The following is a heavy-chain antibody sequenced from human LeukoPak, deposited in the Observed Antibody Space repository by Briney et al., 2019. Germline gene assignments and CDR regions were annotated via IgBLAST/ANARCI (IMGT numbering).Heavy chain of an antibody. CDR3: ATFTSGGAFDF. CDR1: GVPISNDY. Sequence: SETLSLTCTVSGVPISNDYWSWIRQPPGKGLEWVAWISYTGSSKYNSSLQSRLTISRDMSNNQLSLRPTSVTAADTAVYYCATFTSGGAFDFWGRGALVTVSS. CDR2: ISYTGSS. J-gene: IGHJ4*02. D-gene: IGHD2-8*02. V-gene: IGHV4-59*03.